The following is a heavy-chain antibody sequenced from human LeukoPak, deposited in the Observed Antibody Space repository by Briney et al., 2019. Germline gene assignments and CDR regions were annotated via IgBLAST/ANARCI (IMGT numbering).Heavy chain of an antibody. V-gene: IGHV3-7*01. CDR2: IKQDGSEK. CDR3: ARAGTYYDFWSGYFSGLHYYYMDV. D-gene: IGHD3-3*01. CDR1: GFTFSSYW. J-gene: IGHJ6*03. Sequence: PGGSLRLSCAASGFTFSSYWMSWVRQAPGKGLEWVANIKQDGSEKYYVDSVKGRFTISRDNAKNSLYLQMNSLRAEDTAVYYCARAGTYYDFWSGYFSGLHYYYMDVWGKGTTVTVSS.